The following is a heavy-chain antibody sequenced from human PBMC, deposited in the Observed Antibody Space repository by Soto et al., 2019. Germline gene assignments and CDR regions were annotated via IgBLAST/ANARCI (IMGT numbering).Heavy chain of an antibody. V-gene: IGHV1-2*02. J-gene: IGHJ4*02. CDR3: ARDLANGGGSAGFDY. D-gene: IGHD1-26*01. CDR1: GYTFTVYY. CDR2: INPKSGGT. Sequence: ASVKVSGKASGYTFTVYYMHWVRQAPGQGLEWMGWINPKSGGTMYPQKFQGRVTMTWDTSISTAYMALPRLRSDDTAVYYCARDLANGGGSAGFDYRLQGTLVTV.